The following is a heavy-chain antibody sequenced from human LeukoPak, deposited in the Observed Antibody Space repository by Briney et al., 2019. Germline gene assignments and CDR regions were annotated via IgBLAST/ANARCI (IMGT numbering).Heavy chain of an antibody. CDR3: ARTHGTLTGTGFDY. V-gene: IGHV3-21*01. CDR2: INSSSRSI. D-gene: IGHD1-20*01. J-gene: IGHJ4*02. CDR1: GFTFSSYT. Sequence: GGSLRLSCAASGFTFSSYTMNWVRQAPGKGLEWVSSINSSSRSIFYADSVRGRFTTSRDNSKYSLFLQMNRLRAEDTAVYYCARTHGTLTGTGFDYWGQGTLVTVSS.